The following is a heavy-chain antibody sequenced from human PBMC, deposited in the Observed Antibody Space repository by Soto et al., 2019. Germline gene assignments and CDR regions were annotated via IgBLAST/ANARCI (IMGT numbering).Heavy chain of an antibody. J-gene: IGHJ6*04. D-gene: IGHD2-15*01. Sequence: SGGSLRLSCAASGFTFSNYWMHWVRQAPGKGLVWVSRITSDGSSTSYADSVKGRFTISRDNAKNTVYLEMNSLRVEDTAVYYCARDDVLCDGGRCYGIPLDVWGKGTTVTVSS. CDR1: GFTFSNYW. CDR3: ARDDVLCDGGRCYGIPLDV. V-gene: IGHV3-74*01. CDR2: ITSDGSST.